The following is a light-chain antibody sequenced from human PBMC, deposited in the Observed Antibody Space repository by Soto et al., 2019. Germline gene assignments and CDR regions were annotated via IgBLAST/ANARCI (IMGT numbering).Light chain of an antibody. CDR2: AAS. Sequence: EIVMTQSPVTLSVSPGERATLSCRASHDVTGKLVWYQQKPGQAPRLLIFAASTRATGLPARFSGSGSGTEFTLTISSLQSEYFAIYYCQQYCNSPITLGGGTKVEIK. CDR3: QQYCNSPIT. V-gene: IGKV3-15*01. J-gene: IGKJ4*01. CDR1: HDVTGK.